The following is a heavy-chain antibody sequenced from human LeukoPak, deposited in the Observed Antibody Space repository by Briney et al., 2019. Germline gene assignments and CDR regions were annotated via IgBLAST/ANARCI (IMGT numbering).Heavy chain of an antibody. CDR1: GVSISSSNSY. J-gene: IGHJ4*02. Sequence: SETLSLTCTVSGVSISSSNSYWGWIRQPPGKGLKWIGSIYYSGNTYYNASLKSQVSISIDTSKNQFSLRLTSVTAADTAVYYCARQTGSGLFILPGGQGTLVTVSS. D-gene: IGHD3/OR15-3a*01. CDR2: IYYSGNT. CDR3: ARQTGSGLFILP. V-gene: IGHV4-39*01.